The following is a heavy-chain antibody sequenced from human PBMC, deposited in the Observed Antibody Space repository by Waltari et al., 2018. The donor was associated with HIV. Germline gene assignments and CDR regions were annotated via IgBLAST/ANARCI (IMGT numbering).Heavy chain of an antibody. CDR1: GFTFSLFW. Sequence: EVQLVESGEVLVQPGGSLRLACAVSGFTFSLFWMSWVRQAPGKGLEWVANIKQDGSEKHYVDSVKGRFTISRDNAKNSLYLQMNSLRAEDTAVYYCARMGLMMYAIGAFDIWGQGTMVTVSS. CDR2: IKQDGSEK. J-gene: IGHJ3*02. V-gene: IGHV3-7*01. D-gene: IGHD2-8*01. CDR3: ARMGLMMYAIGAFDI.